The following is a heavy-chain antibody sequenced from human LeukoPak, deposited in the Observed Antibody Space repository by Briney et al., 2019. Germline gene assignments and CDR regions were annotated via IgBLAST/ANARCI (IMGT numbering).Heavy chain of an antibody. CDR2: IYYSGST. CDR3: ARIPRGLDAFDI. J-gene: IGHJ3*02. CDR1: GGSISSYY. V-gene: IGHV4-59*01. Sequence: SETLSLTCTVSGGSISSYYWSWIRQPPGKGLEWIGYIYYSGSTNYNPSLKSRVTISVDTSKNQFSLKLSSVTAADTAVYYCARIPRGLDAFDIWGQGTMVTVPS. D-gene: IGHD1-26*01.